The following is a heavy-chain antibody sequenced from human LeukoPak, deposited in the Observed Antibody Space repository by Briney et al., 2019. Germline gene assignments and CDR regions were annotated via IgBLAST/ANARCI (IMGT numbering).Heavy chain of an antibody. CDR3: AKSDHGNGDYDY. CDR2: ISYDGSNK. Sequence: PGGSLRLSCAASGFTFSSYAMHWVRQAPGKGLEGVAVISYDGSNKYYADSVKGRFTISRDNSKNTLYLQMNSLRAEDTALYYCAKSDHGNGDYDYWGQGTLVTVSS. D-gene: IGHD2-8*01. J-gene: IGHJ4*02. CDR1: GFTFSSYA. V-gene: IGHV3-30*04.